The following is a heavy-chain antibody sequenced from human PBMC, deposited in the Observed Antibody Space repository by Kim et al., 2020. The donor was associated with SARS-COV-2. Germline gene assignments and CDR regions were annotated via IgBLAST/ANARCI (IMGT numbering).Heavy chain of an antibody. Sequence: GGSLRLSCAASGFTFSSYGMHWVRQAPGKGLEWVAVIWYDGSNKYYADSVKGRFTISRDNSKNTLYLQMNSLRAEDTAVYYCARDSSSNPYYYGMDVWGQGTTVTVSS. V-gene: IGHV3-33*01. CDR1: GFTFSSYG. J-gene: IGHJ6*02. CDR3: ARDSSSNPYYYGMDV. CDR2: IWYDGSNK. D-gene: IGHD4-4*01.